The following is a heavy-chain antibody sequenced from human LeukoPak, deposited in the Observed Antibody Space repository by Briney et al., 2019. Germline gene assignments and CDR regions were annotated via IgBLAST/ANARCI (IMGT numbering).Heavy chain of an antibody. J-gene: IGHJ3*02. Sequence: PSETLSLTCAVYGGSFSGYYWSWIRRPPGKGLEWIGEINHSGSTNYNPSLKSRVTISVDTSKNQFSLKLSSVTAADTAVYYCARGRAGYVKRRRENAFDIRGQGTMVTVSS. CDR1: GGSFSGYY. CDR2: INHSGST. D-gene: IGHD3-16*01. CDR3: ARGRAGYVKRRRENAFDI. V-gene: IGHV4-34*01.